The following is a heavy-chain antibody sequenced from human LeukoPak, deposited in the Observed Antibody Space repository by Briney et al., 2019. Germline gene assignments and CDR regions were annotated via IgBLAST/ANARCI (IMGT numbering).Heavy chain of an antibody. J-gene: IGHJ2*01. V-gene: IGHV3-23*01. CDR2: ISGSGGST. CDR1: GFTFSGYA. D-gene: IGHD4-17*01. CDR3: AREVSDTVTTGWYFDL. Sequence: PGGSLRLSCAASGFTFSGYAMSWVRQAPGKGLEWVSAISGSGGSTYYADSEKGRFTISRDNSKNTLYLQMNSLRAGDTAVYYCAREVSDTVTTGWYFDLWGRGTLVTVSS.